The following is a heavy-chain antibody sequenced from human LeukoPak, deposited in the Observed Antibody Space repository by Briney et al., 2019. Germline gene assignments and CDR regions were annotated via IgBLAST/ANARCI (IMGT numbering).Heavy chain of an antibody. V-gene: IGHV3-9*01. CDR3: AKDVDSGYYNHYYGMDV. Sequence: PGRSLRLFCAACGFTFDDYAMHWAPQARGKGLEWVSDISWNSGRRRYADSVKGRFTISRDNAKNSLYLQMNSLRAEDTALYYCAKDVDSGYYNHYYGMDVWGQGTTVTVSS. J-gene: IGHJ6*02. CDR2: ISWNSGRR. D-gene: IGHD3-22*01. CDR1: GFTFDDYA.